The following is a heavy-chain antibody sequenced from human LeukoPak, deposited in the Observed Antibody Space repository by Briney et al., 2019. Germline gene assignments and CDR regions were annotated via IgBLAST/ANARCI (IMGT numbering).Heavy chain of an antibody. CDR3: ARAVAVAGRGNWFDP. CDR1: GGSISSYY. CDR2: IYYSGST. Sequence: PSETLSLTCTVSGGSISSYYWSWIRQPPGKGLEWIGYIYYSGSTNYNPSLKSRVTISVDTSKNQFSLKLSFVTAADTAVYYCARAVAVAGRGNWFDPWGQGTLVTVSS. V-gene: IGHV4-59*01. J-gene: IGHJ5*02. D-gene: IGHD6-19*01.